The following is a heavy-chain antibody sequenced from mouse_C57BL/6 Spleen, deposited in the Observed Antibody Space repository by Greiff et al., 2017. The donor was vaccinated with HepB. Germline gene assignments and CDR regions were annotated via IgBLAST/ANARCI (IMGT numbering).Heavy chain of an antibody. CDR1: GYTFTSYG. V-gene: IGHV1-81*01. D-gene: IGHD2-5*01. CDR2: IYPRSGNT. CDR3: AREGAYYYSNYFDY. J-gene: IGHJ2*01. Sequence: VMLVESGAELARPGASVKLSCKASGYTFTSYGISWVKQRTGQGLEWIGEIYPRSGNTYYNEKFKGKATLTADKSSSTAYMELRSLTSEDSAVYFCAREGAYYYSNYFDYWGQGTTLTVSS.